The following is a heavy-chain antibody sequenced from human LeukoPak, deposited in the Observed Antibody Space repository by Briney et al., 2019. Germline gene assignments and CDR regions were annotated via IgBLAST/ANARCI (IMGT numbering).Heavy chain of an antibody. D-gene: IGHD4/OR15-4a*01. CDR3: ARFIAFKAKYYFDY. CDR1: GGSFSGYY. Sequence: PSETLSLTCAVYGGSFSGYYWSWIRQPPGKGLEWIGEINRSGSTNYNPSLKSRVTISVDTSKNQFSLKLSSVTAADTAVYYCARFIAFKAKYYFDYWGQGTLVTVSS. V-gene: IGHV4-34*01. CDR2: INRSGST. J-gene: IGHJ4*02.